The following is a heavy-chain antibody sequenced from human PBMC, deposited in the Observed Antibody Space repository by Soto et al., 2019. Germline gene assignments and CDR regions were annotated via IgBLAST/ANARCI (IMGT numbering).Heavy chain of an antibody. Sequence: LRLSCAASGFTFTRYSMNWVRQAPGKGLEWVPSISSTTNYIYYADSMEGRFTVSRDNAKNSVYLEMNSLSAEDTAVYYCARESEDLTSNFDYRGQGTLVTVSS. CDR1: GFTFTRYS. CDR2: ISSTTNYI. V-gene: IGHV3-21*01. CDR3: ARESEDLTSNFDY. J-gene: IGHJ4*02.